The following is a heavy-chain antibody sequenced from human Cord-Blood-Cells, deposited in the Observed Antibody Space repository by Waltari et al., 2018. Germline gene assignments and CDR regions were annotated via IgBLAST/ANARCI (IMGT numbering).Heavy chain of an antibody. CDR3: ARDLWGSDAFDI. CDR2: IWYDGRNK. D-gene: IGHD7-27*01. V-gene: IGHV3-33*01. CDR1: GFTFSSYG. Sequence: QVQLVESGGGVVQPGMSLGLSCAASGFTFSSYGMHWVRQAPGKGLEWVAVIWYDGRNKYYADSVKGRFTISRDNSKNTLYLQMSSLRAEDTAVYYCARDLWGSDAFDIWGEGTMVTVSS. J-gene: IGHJ3*02.